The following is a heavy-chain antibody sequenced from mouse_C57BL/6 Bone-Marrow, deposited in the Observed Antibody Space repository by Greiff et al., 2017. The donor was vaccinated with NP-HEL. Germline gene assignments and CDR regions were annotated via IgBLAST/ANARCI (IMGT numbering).Heavy chain of an antibody. J-gene: IGHJ4*01. CDR2: ISSGGSYT. CDR3: ARLGYYDYGYAMDY. CDR1: GFTFSSYG. D-gene: IGHD2-4*01. V-gene: IGHV5-6*01. Sequence: EVMLVDSGGDLVKPGGSLKLSCAASGFTFSSYGMSWVRQTPDKRLEWVATISSGGSYTYYPDSVKGRFTISRDNAKNTLYLQMSSLKSEDTAMYYCARLGYYDYGYAMDYWGQGTSVTVSS.